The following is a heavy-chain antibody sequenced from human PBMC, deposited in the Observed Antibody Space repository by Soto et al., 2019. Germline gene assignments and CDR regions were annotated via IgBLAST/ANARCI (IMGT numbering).Heavy chain of an antibody. CDR1: GYSFTSYW. Sequence: GESLKISCKGSGYSFTSYWIGWVRQMPGKGLEWMGIIYPADSDTTYSPSFQGQVTMSVDKSTNTAFLQWSSLRSSDTAIYYCVRQGAGGFCLTGGCYPDYWGQGTPVTVSS. D-gene: IGHD2-8*02. J-gene: IGHJ4*02. CDR3: VRQGAGGFCLTGGCYPDY. V-gene: IGHV5-51*01. CDR2: IYPADSDT.